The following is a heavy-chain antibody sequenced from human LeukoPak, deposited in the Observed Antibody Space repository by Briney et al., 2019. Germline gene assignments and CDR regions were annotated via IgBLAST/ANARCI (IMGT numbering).Heavy chain of an antibody. CDR1: GGSVNSGDYY. D-gene: IGHD4-11*01. CDR3: ARAYSNYIDP. V-gene: IGHV4-61*08. Sequence: SETLSLTCTVSGGSVNSGDYYWSWIRQPPGKGLEWIGYIYYSGSTKYNPSLKSRVTISIDTSKNQFSLNLSSVTAADTAVYYCARAYSNYIDPWGQGTLVTVSS. J-gene: IGHJ5*02. CDR2: IYYSGST.